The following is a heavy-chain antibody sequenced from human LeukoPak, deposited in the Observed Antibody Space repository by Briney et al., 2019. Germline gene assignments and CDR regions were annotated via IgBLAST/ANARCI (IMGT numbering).Heavy chain of an antibody. D-gene: IGHD3-3*01. CDR2: ISSSGSTI. CDR3: ARDGVLGTIFGGTTSGFDY. Sequence: KSGGSLRLSCAASGFTFSDYYMSWIRQAPGKGLEWVSYISSSGSTIYYADSVKGRFPISRDNAKNSLYLQMNSLRAEDTAVYYCARDGVLGTIFGGTTSGFDYWGQGTLVTVSS. J-gene: IGHJ4*02. CDR1: GFTFSDYY. V-gene: IGHV3-11*04.